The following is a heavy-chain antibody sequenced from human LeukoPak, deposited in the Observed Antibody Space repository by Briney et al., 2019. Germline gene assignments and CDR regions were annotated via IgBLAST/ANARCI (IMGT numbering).Heavy chain of an antibody. CDR3: ARDKRYYDILTGYGTDY. CDR2: ISAYNGNT. Sequence: GASVKVSCKASGYTFTSYGISWARQAPGQGLEWMGWISAYNGNTNYAQKLQGRVTMTTDTSTSTAYMELRSLRSDDTAVYYCARDKRYYDILTGYGTDYWGQGTLVTVSS. V-gene: IGHV1-18*01. CDR1: GYTFTSYG. D-gene: IGHD3-9*01. J-gene: IGHJ4*02.